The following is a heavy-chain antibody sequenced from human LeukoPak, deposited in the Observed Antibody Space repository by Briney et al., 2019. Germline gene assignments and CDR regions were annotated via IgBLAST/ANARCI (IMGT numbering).Heavy chain of an antibody. Sequence: SETLSLPCTVSGSSISGYYWAWIRQPAGRGLEWIGHIYTRGNTNYSPSLKRRVTMSVDMSKNQFSLKLNSVTAADTAVYYCARLGAATTFDYWGQGSLVSVSS. CDR3: ARLGAATTFDY. D-gene: IGHD2-15*01. CDR1: GSSISGYY. J-gene: IGHJ4*02. CDR2: IYTRGNT. V-gene: IGHV4-4*07.